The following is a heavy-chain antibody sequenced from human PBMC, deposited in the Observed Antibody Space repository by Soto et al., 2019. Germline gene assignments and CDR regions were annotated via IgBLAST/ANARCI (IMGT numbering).Heavy chain of an antibody. J-gene: IGHJ4*02. CDR2: IYPGDSDT. CDR3: ASIPNYYDSSGYYPDYFDY. CDR1: GYSFTSYW. D-gene: IGHD3-22*01. Sequence: GESLKISCKGSGYSFTSYWIGWVRQMPGKGLEWMGIIYPGDSDTRYSPSFQGQVTISADKSISTAYLQWSSLKASDTAMYYCASIPNYYDSSGYYPDYFDYWGQGTLVTVSS. V-gene: IGHV5-51*01.